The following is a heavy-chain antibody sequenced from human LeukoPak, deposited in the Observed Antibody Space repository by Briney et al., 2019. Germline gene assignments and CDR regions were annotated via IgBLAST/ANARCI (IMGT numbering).Heavy chain of an antibody. V-gene: IGHV3-30*02. CDR3: ARAARGSLFDY. CDR1: GFTFNIYG. Sequence: PGGSLRLSCVASGFTFNIYGMHWVRQAPGKGLEWMAFIRYDGSGKYYADSVKGRFTISRDNSENTLYLQMNSLRAEDTAVYYCARAARGSLFDYWGQGTLVTVSS. J-gene: IGHJ4*02. D-gene: IGHD3-16*01. CDR2: IRYDGSGK.